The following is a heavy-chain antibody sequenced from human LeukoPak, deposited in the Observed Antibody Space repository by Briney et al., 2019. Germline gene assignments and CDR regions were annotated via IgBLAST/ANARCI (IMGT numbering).Heavy chain of an antibody. CDR3: ARDRAKTTVTTYYYYYMDV. CDR2: INPSGGST. Sequence: ASVKVSCKASGYTFTSYYMHWVRQAPGQGLEWMGIINPSGGSTSYAQKFQGRVTMTRDMSTSTVYMELSSLRSGDTAVYYCARDRAKTTVTTYYYYYMDVWGKGTTVTVSS. D-gene: IGHD4-17*01. V-gene: IGHV1-46*01. CDR1: GYTFTSYY. J-gene: IGHJ6*03.